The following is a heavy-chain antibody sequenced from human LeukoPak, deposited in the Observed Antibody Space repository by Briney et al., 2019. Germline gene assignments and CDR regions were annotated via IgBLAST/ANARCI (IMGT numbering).Heavy chain of an antibody. J-gene: IGHJ4*02. CDR1: GFTFSSYA. Sequence: GGSLRLSCAASGFTFSSYAMSWVRQAPGKGLEWVSAISGSGGSTYYADSVKGRFTISRDNSKNTLYLQMNSLRAEDTAVYYRAKDVSSSYYDFWSGYDYWGQGTLVTVSS. CDR2: ISGSGGST. CDR3: AKDVSSSYYDFWSGYDY. D-gene: IGHD3-3*01. V-gene: IGHV3-23*01.